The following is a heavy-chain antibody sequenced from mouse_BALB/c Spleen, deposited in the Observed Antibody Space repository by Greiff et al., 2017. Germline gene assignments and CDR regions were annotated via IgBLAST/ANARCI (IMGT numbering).Heavy chain of an antibody. CDR3: ARAYGSRFAY. D-gene: IGHD1-1*01. CDR2: IYPGDGDT. J-gene: IGHJ3*01. V-gene: IGHV1-80*01. CDR1: GYAFSSYW. Sequence: QVQLQQSGAELVRPGSSVKISCKASGYAFSSYWMNWVKQRPGQGLEWIGQIYPGDGDTNYNGKFKGKATLTADKSSSTAYMQLSSLTSEDSAVYFCARAYGSRFAYWGQGTLVTVSA.